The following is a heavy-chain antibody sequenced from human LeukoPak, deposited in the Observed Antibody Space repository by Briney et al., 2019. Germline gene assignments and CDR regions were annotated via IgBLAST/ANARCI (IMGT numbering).Heavy chain of an antibody. Sequence: PSETLSLTCTVSGGSISSYYWSWLRQPPGKGLEWIGYIYYSGSTNYNPSLKSRVTISVDTSKNQFSLKLSSVTAADTAVYCCASLKMNWFDPWGQGTLVTVSS. CDR3: ASLKMNWFDP. CDR1: GGSISSYY. J-gene: IGHJ5*02. V-gene: IGHV4-59*01. CDR2: IYYSGST.